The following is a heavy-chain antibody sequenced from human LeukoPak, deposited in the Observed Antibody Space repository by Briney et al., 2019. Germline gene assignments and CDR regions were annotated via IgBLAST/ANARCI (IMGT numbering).Heavy chain of an antibody. CDR2: IIPIFGTA. J-gene: IGHJ4*02. CDR3: ARERESRDGIFGVVNGYFDY. D-gene: IGHD3-3*01. V-gene: IGHV1-69*05. CDR1: GGTFSSYA. Sequence: KISCKGSGGTFSSYAISWVRQAPGQGLEWMGGIIPIFGTANYAQKFQGRVTITTDESTSTAYMELSSLRSEDTAVYYCARERESRDGIFGVVNGYFDYWGQGTLVTVSS.